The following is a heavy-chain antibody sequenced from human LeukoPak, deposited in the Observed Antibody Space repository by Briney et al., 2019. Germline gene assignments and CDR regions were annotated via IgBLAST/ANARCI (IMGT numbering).Heavy chain of an antibody. Sequence: GGSLRLSCAASVFTFSSYSMNWVRQAPGKGLEWVSSISSSSSYIYYADSVKGRFTISRDNAKNSLYLQMNSLRAEDTAVYYCARDCSSTSCYDGAFDIWGQGTMVTVSS. CDR3: ARDCSSTSCYDGAFDI. CDR2: ISSSSSYI. CDR1: VFTFSSYS. V-gene: IGHV3-21*01. D-gene: IGHD2-2*01. J-gene: IGHJ3*02.